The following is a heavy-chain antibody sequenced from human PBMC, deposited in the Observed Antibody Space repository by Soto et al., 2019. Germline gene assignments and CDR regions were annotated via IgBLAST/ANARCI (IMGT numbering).Heavy chain of an antibody. CDR2: IYYSGYT. J-gene: IGHJ5*02. D-gene: IGHD2-21*02. Sequence: SETLSLTCTVSGGSISSSSYYWGWIRQPPGKGLEWIGSIYYSGYTYYNPSLKSRVTISVDTSKNQFSLKLSSVTAADTAVYYCARVPNGGNSLWFDPWGQGTLVTVSS. CDR1: GGSISSSSYY. V-gene: IGHV4-39*07. CDR3: ARVPNGGNSLWFDP.